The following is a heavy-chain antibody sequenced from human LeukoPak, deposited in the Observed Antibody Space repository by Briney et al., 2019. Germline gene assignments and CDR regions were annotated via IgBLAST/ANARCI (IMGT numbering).Heavy chain of an antibody. J-gene: IGHJ4*02. V-gene: IGHV1-2*02. CDR1: GYTFTSYG. CDR2: INPNSGDT. Sequence: ASVKVSCKASGYTFTSYGISWVRQAPGQGLEWMGWINPNSGDTNYAQKFQGRVTMTRDTPISTAYMELSRLRSDDTAVYYCARDKSGNSGWYSYFDYWGQGTLVTVSS. CDR3: ARDKSGNSGWYSYFDY. D-gene: IGHD6-19*01.